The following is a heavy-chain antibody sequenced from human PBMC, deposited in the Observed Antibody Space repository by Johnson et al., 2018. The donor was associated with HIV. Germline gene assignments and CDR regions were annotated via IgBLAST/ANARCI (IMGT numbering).Heavy chain of an antibody. D-gene: IGHD4-23*01. CDR1: GFTFSSFA. V-gene: IGHV3-NL1*01. CDR3: ARDPPYGGNPSAFDV. Sequence: QMLLVESGGGVVQPGTSLRLACAASGFTFSSFAMHWVRQAPGKGLEWVSVIYSGGSTYYADSVKGRFTISRDNSKDTLYLQMHSLRPEDTALYYCARDPPYGGNPSAFDVWGQGTMVTVSS. CDR2: IYSGGST. J-gene: IGHJ3*01.